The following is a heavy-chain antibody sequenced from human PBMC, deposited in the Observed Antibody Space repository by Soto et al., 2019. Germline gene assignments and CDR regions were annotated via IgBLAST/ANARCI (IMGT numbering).Heavy chain of an antibody. Sequence: ASVKVSCKASGYTFTGYYMHWVRQTPGQGLEWMGWINPNSGGTNYAQKFQGRVTMTRDTSISTAYMELSRLRSDDTAVYYCARESILTGYSFDYWGQGTPVTVSS. CDR1: GYTFTGYY. V-gene: IGHV1-2*02. CDR2: INPNSGGT. J-gene: IGHJ4*02. CDR3: ARESILTGYSFDY. D-gene: IGHD3-9*01.